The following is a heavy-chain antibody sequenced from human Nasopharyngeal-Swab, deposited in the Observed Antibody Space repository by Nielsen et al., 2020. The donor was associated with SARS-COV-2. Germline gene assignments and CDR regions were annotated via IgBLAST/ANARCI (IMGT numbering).Heavy chain of an antibody. V-gene: IGHV4-4*07. J-gene: IGHJ4*02. CDR3: ARDPYAYSSSWDDDSGYFDY. CDR2: IYTSGST. Sequence: RQAPGKGLEWIGRIYTSGSTNYNPSLKSRVTMPVDTSKNQFSLKLSSVTAADTAVYYCARDPYAYSSSWDDDSGYFDYWGQGTLVTVS. D-gene: IGHD6-13*01.